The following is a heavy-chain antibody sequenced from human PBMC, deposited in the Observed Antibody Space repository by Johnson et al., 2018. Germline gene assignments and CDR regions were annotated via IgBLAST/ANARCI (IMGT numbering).Heavy chain of an antibody. D-gene: IGHD3-22*01. J-gene: IGHJ3*02. CDR2: ISGSGGST. CDR3: AKVCITMIDLVAFDI. V-gene: IGHV3-23*04. Sequence: EVQLVESGGGLVQPGRSLRLSCTTSGFTFGDYAMSWFRQAPGKGLEWVSAISGSGGSTYYADSVKGRFTISRDNSKNTLYLQMNSLRAEDTAVYYWAKVCITMIDLVAFDIWGQGTMVTVSS. CDR1: GFTFGDYA.